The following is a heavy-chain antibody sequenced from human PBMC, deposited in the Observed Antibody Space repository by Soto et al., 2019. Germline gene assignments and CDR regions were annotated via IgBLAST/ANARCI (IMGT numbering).Heavy chain of an antibody. CDR1: GFTFSSCS. D-gene: IGHD3-9*01. V-gene: IGHV3-48*04. CDR2: ISGSGDTK. Sequence: GGSLSLSCASSGFTFSSCSMNWVRQAPGKGLEWVSFISGSGDTKYYADSVKGRFTISRDNAKNSLYLQMNSLRAEDTAVYYCARELRPTYDILTGYYFDYYYYGMDVWGQGTTVTVSS. J-gene: IGHJ6*02. CDR3: ARELRPTYDILTGYYFDYYYYGMDV.